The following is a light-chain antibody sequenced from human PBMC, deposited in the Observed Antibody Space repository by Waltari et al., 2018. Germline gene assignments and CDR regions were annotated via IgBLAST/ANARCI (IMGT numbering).Light chain of an antibody. CDR3: QTGGHGTWV. V-gene: IGLV4-69*01. CDR2: VKRDGSH. Sequence: QQPEKGTRCLMKVKRDGSHSRGDGIPHGFSGSSSGAERYLTISSLQSEDEADYYCQTGGHGTWVFGGGTKLTVL. J-gene: IGLJ3*02.